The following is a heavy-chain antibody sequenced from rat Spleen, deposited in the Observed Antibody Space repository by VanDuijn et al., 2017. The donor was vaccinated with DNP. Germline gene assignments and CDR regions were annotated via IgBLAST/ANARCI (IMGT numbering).Heavy chain of an antibody. Sequence: EVQLVESGGGLVQPGRSLKLSCAASGFTFSNYGMAWVRQAPTKGLEWVASITNSGGSIYYRDSVKGRFTSSRDNTKSTLYLQMDSLRSEDTASYYCTTYLRQGWFAYWGQGTLVTVSS. CDR3: TTYLRQGWFAY. CDR1: GFTFSNYG. CDR2: ITNSGGSI. J-gene: IGHJ3*01. D-gene: IGHD1-11*01. V-gene: IGHV5-27*01.